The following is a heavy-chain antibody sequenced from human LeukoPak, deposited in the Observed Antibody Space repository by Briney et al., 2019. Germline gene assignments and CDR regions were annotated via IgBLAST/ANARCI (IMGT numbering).Heavy chain of an antibody. CDR2: ISSSGTII. CDR3: STEPRSLLY. Sequence: GGSLRLSCAASGFTFSDYSMTWIRQAPGKGLEWVSYISSSGTIIYYADSVKGRFTISRDNAKNSLYLQLNSLRSEDTALYYCSTEPRSLLYWGHGTLVTVSS. J-gene: IGHJ4*01. V-gene: IGHV3-11*01. D-gene: IGHD4-17*01. CDR1: GFTFSDYS.